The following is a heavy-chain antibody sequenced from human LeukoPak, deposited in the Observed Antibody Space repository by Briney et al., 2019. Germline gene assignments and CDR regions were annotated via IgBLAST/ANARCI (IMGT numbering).Heavy chain of an antibody. Sequence: GGSLRLSCAASGFTFSSYGMHWVRQAPGKGLERVAVISYDGSNKYYADSVKGRFTISRDNSKNTLYLQMNSLRAEDTAVYYCAKVWAPYDSSGYLFDYFDYWGQGTLATVSS. CDR1: GFTFSSYG. CDR3: AKVWAPYDSSGYLFDYFDY. J-gene: IGHJ4*02. V-gene: IGHV3-30*18. D-gene: IGHD3-22*01. CDR2: ISYDGSNK.